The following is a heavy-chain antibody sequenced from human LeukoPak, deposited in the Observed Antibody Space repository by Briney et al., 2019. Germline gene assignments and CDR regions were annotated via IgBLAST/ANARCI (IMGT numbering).Heavy chain of an antibody. Sequence: GESLKISFKGSGYSFSKYWISWVRQMPGKGLEWMGRIDPSDSYTNYSPSFQGHVTFSGDKSISTVYLQWSSLKASDTAMYYCARQPSGYAAPDYWGQGTLVTVSS. V-gene: IGHV5-10-1*01. CDR2: IDPSDSYT. CDR1: GYSFSKYW. D-gene: IGHD5-12*01. CDR3: ARQPSGYAAPDY. J-gene: IGHJ4*02.